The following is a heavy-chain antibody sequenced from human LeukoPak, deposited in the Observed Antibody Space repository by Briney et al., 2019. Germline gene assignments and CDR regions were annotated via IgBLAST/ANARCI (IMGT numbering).Heavy chain of an antibody. CDR2: INHSGST. V-gene: IGHV4-34*01. CDR1: GGSFSGYY. D-gene: IGHD2-2*01. CDR3: AGDCSSTGCHPGWFDP. Sequence: PSETLSLTCAVYGGSFSGYYWSWIRQPPGKGLEWIGEINHSGSTNYNPSLKSRVTISVDTSKNQFSLKLSSVTAADTAVYYCAGDCSSTGCHPGWFDPWGQGTLVTVSS. J-gene: IGHJ5*02.